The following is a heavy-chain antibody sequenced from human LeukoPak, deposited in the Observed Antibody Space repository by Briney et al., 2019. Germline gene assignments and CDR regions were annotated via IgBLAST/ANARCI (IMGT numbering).Heavy chain of an antibody. CDR2: IYYSGST. CDR1: GGSISSYY. Sequence: SETLSLTCTVSGGSISSYYWSWIRQPPGKGLEWIGYIYYSGSTNYNPSLKSRVTISVDTSKNQFSLKLSSVTAADTAVYYCARDLVAFDYWGQGALVIVSS. CDR3: ARDLVAFDY. V-gene: IGHV4-59*12. J-gene: IGHJ4*02. D-gene: IGHD2-15*01.